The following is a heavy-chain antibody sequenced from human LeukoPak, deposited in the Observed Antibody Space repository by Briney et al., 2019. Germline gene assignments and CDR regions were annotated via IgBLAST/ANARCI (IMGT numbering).Heavy chain of an antibody. CDR1: GXSVSSGSDY. J-gene: IGHJ4*02. CDR3: ARDVRTINVLTGYYRPYYFDY. D-gene: IGHD3-9*01. V-gene: IGHV4-61*01. Sequence: SETLSLTCTVSGXSVSSGSDYWSWIRQPPGKGLEWIGHIYHTGSTNYNPSLKSRVTISLDTSKNQFSLKLTSVSAADTAVYYCARDVRTINVLTGYYRPYYFDYWGQGTLVTVSS. CDR2: IYHTGST.